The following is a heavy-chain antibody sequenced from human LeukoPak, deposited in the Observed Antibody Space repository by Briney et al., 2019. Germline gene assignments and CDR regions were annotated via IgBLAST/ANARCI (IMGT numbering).Heavy chain of an antibody. V-gene: IGHV1-18*01. Sequence: ASVKVSCKASGYTFGIYGISWVRQAPGQGLEWMAWISPYDGDTNYAQKFEGRVTMTTETSTNTAYMELRSLRSNDTAIYYCARDYCTRGGDCYKEDLFDPWGQGPLVTVSA. CDR2: ISPYDGDT. CDR1: GYTFGIYG. D-gene: IGHD2-21*02. CDR3: ARDYCTRGGDCYKEDLFDP. J-gene: IGHJ5*02.